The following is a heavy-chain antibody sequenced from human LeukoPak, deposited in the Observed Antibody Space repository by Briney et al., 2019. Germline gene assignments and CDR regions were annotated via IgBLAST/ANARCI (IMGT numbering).Heavy chain of an antibody. D-gene: IGHD2-2*02. CDR3: ARTLGYCSSTSCYRMFDP. CDR1: GFTFSSYW. J-gene: IGHJ5*02. CDR2: IKQDGSEK. Sequence: GGSLRLSCAASGFTFSSYWMSWVRQAPGKGLEWVANIKQDGSEKYYVDSVKDRFTISRDNAKNSLYLQMNSLRAEDTAVYYCARTLGYCSSTSCYRMFDPWGQGTLVTVSS. V-gene: IGHV3-7*01.